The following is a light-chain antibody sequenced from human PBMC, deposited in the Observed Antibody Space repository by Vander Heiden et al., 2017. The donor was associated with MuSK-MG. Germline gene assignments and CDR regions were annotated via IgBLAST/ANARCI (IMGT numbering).Light chain of an antibody. CDR3: LQHKSDPRT. CDR2: A. J-gene: IGKJ1*01. Sequence: IQMTQSPSSLSASVGDRVTITCRASQGIRNDLVWYQQKPGKASKRLIYAASRFSGSGSGTEFTLTISSLQHEDFATYYRLQHKSDPRTFGQGTKVEIK. CDR1: QGIRND. V-gene: IGKV1-17*01.